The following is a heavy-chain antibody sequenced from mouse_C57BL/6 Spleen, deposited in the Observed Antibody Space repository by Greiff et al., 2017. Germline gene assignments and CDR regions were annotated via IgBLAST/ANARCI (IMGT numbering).Heavy chain of an antibody. D-gene: IGHD3-2*02. V-gene: IGHV5-16*01. CDR3: ARDRGVRGSSGYRYYAMDY. CDR2: INYDGSST. J-gene: IGHJ4*01. Sequence: EVMLVESEGGLVQPGSSMKLSCTASGFTFSDYYMAWVRQVPEKGLEWVANINYDGSSTYYLDSLKSRFIISRDNAKNILYLQMSSLKSEDTATYYCARDRGVRGSSGYRYYAMDYWGQGTSVTVSS. CDR1: GFTFSDYY.